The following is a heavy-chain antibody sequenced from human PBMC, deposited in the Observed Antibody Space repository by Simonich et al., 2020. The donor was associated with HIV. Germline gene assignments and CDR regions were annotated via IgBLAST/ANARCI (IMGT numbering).Heavy chain of an antibody. CDR1: GFTFDDYA. D-gene: IGHD3-10*01. V-gene: IGHV3-9*01. Sequence: EVQLVESGGGLVQPGRSLRLSCAASGFTFDDYAMHWVRQAPGKGLEWVSGISWNSGSIGYGDSVKGRFTISRDNAKNSLYLQMNSLRAEDTAFYYCAKGGISMVRGVINYWGQGTLVTVSS. CDR3: AKGGISMVRGVINY. J-gene: IGHJ4*02. CDR2: ISWNSGSI.